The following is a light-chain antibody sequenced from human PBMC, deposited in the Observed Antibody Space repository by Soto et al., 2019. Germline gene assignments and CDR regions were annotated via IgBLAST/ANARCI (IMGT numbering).Light chain of an antibody. J-gene: IGLJ2*01. CDR2: LNSDGSH. CDR1: SGHSNYA. Sequence: QSVLTQSPSASASLGASVKLTCTLSSGHSNYAIAWHQQQSEKGPRYLMKLNSDGSHSKGDEIPDRFSGYSSGAERYLTISSLQSEDEADYYCQTWGSGIVVFGGGTKLTVL. V-gene: IGLV4-69*01. CDR3: QTWGSGIVV.